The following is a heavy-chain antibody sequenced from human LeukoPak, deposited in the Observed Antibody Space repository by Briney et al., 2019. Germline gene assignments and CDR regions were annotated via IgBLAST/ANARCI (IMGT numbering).Heavy chain of an antibody. Sequence: PSETLSLTCTVSGGSISSYYWSWIRQPPGKGLEWIGEIDHSGSTNYNPSLKSRVTISVDTSKNQFSLKLSSVTAADTAVYYCARLRPPSTGYPYYYYYMDVWGKGTTVTISS. CDR1: GGSISSYY. J-gene: IGHJ6*03. CDR3: ARLRPPSTGYPYYYYYMDV. D-gene: IGHD3-9*01. V-gene: IGHV4-34*01. CDR2: IDHSGST.